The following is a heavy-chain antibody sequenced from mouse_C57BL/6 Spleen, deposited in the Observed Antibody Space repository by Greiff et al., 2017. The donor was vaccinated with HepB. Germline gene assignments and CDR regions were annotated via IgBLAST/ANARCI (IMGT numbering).Heavy chain of an antibody. CDR2: IHPNSGST. Sequence: VQLQQSGAELVKPGASVKLSCKASGYTFTSYWMHWVKQRPGQGLEWIGMIHPNSGSTNYNEKFKSKATLTVDKSSSTAYMQLSSLTSEDSAFYYCARKISTSGLDYWGQGTTLTVSS. V-gene: IGHV1-64*01. D-gene: IGHD5-1*01. CDR1: GYTFTSYW. CDR3: ARKISTSGLDY. J-gene: IGHJ2*01.